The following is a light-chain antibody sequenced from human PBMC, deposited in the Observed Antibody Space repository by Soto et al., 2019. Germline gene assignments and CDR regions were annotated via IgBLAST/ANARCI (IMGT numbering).Light chain of an antibody. Sequence: EIVLKQSPDTLSLSPSERATLSCRASQSVRSNYLAWYHQKHGQAPRFLIYDASSRATGIPDRFSGSGSGTDFTLTISRLEPEDFAVYYCQQYGSTPLTFGGGTKVDI. V-gene: IGKV3-20*01. CDR2: DAS. CDR1: QSVRSNY. CDR3: QQYGSTPLT. J-gene: IGKJ4*01.